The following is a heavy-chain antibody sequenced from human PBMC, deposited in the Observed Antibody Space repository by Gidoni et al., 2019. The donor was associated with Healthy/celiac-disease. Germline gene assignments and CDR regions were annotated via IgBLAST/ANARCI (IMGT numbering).Heavy chain of an antibody. CDR3: ARGHLLYYYDRPFDY. J-gene: IGHJ4*02. CDR2: INHSGST. CDR1: GGSFSGYY. Sequence: QVQLQQWGAGLLKPSETLSLTCAVYGGSFSGYYWSWIRQPPGKGLEWIGEINHSGSTNYNPSLKSRVTISVDTSKNQFSLKLSSVTAADTAVYYCARGHLLYYYDRPFDYWGQGTLVTVSS. D-gene: IGHD3-22*01. V-gene: IGHV4-34*01.